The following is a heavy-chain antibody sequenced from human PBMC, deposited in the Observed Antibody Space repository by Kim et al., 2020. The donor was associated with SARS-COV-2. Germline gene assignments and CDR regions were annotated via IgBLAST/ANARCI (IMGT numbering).Heavy chain of an antibody. CDR1: GGSASDYY. D-gene: IGHD1-1*01. CDR2: INHTGGT. V-gene: IGHV4-34*01. Sequence: SETLSLTCAVSGGSASDYYLTWIRQPPGKGLQWIGQINHTGGTNYAPSLKSRVTISLDTSKNHFSLKLSSVTAADTAVYYCARGRIGTYYYYFVMDVWG. CDR3: ARGRIGTYYYYFVMDV. J-gene: IGHJ6*02.